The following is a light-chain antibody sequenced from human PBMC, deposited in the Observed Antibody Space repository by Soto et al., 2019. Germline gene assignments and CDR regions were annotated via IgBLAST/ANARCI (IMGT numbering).Light chain of an antibody. J-gene: IGKJ1*01. CDR1: QSVSSSY. V-gene: IGKV3-20*01. CDR2: GAS. Sequence: EIVLTQSPGTRSLSPGERATLSCRASQSVSSSYLAWYQQKPGQAPRLLIYGASSRATGIPDRFSGSGSGTGFTLTISRLEPEDFAVYYCQQYGSSRTFGQGTKVEIK. CDR3: QQYGSSRT.